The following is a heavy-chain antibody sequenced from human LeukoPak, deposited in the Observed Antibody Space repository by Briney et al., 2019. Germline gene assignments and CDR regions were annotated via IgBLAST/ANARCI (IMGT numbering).Heavy chain of an antibody. Sequence: SETLSLTCTVSGGSISSYYWSWIRQPPGKGLEWIGCIYYSGSTNYNPSLKSRVTISVDTSKNQFSLKLSSVTAADTAVYYCARHGDSSGWYGGLDYWGQGTLVTVSS. D-gene: IGHD6-19*01. V-gene: IGHV4-59*08. CDR2: IYYSGST. J-gene: IGHJ4*02. CDR3: ARHGDSSGWYGGLDY. CDR1: GGSISSYY.